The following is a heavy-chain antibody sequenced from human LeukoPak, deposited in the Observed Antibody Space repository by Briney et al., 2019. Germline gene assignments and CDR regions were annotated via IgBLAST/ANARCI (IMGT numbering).Heavy chain of an antibody. V-gene: IGHV5-51*01. D-gene: IGHD3-10*01. CDR1: GYRFTSYW. J-gene: IGHJ6*03. CDR3: ARRSPAYYGSGSYLGNYYYMDV. Sequence: GESLKISCKSSGYRFTSYWIGWVRQMPGKGLEWMGIIYPGDSDTRYSPSFQGQVTISADKSISTAYLQWSSLKASDTAMYYCARRSPAYYGSGSYLGNYYYMDVWGKGTTVTISS. CDR2: IYPGDSDT.